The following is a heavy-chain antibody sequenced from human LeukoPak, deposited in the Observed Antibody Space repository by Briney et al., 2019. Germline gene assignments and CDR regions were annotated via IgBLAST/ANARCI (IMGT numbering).Heavy chain of an antibody. D-gene: IGHD2-15*01. Sequence: ASVKVSCKASGYAFINNDINWVRQAPGQGLEWMAWIDPKNGNRGYAQNFQGRVTMTTDTSISTAYMELSSLRSEDTAVYYCARSHTRKGFCGGGRCYPAVWWFDPWGQGTLVTVSS. V-gene: IGHV1-8*01. CDR3: ARSHTRKGFCGGGRCYPAVWWFDP. J-gene: IGHJ5*02. CDR1: GYAFINND. CDR2: IDPKNGNR.